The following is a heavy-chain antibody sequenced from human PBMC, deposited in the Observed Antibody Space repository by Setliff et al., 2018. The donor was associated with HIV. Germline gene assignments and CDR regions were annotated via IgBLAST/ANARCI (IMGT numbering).Heavy chain of an antibody. Sequence: ASVKVSCKAFGYTFTGYYIHWVRQAPGQGLEWMGRINPNSGGTNHAQKFQGRVTMTRDMSISTAYMELSKLRSDDTAVYYCARDRVATVDFNYYDRTSSFEYWGHGTLVTVSS. CDR2: INPNSGGT. D-gene: IGHD3-22*01. J-gene: IGHJ4*01. CDR1: GYTFTGYY. CDR3: ARDRVATVDFNYYDRTSSFEY. V-gene: IGHV1-2*06.